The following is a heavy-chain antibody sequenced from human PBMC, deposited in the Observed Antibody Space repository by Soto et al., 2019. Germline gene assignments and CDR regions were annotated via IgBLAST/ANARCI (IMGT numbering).Heavy chain of an antibody. CDR1: GDSIDASHW. D-gene: IGHD1-26*01. J-gene: IGHJ4*02. CDR3: ARGGGYYIDDC. V-gene: IGHV4-4*02. CDR2: IFHNGWT. Sequence: PSETLSLTCTVSGDSIDASHWWNWVRQPPGEGLEWIGEIFHNGWTNYSPSLKSRVTISVDKSKSQFSLRLSSMTAADTAVYYCARGGGYYIDDCWGQGALVTVS.